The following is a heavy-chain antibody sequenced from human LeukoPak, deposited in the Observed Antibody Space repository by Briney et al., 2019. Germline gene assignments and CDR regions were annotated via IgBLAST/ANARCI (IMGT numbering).Heavy chain of an antibody. J-gene: IGHJ4*02. D-gene: IGHD2-2*01. CDR2: ISYDGSNK. V-gene: IGHV3-30-3*01. Sequence: GGSLRLSCAASGFTFSSYAMHWVRQAPGKGLEWVAVISYDGSNKYYADSVKGRFTISRDNSKNTLYLQMNSLRAEDTAVYYCARDPGGYCRSTSCYRAHFDYWGQGTLVTVSS. CDR1: GFTFSSYA. CDR3: ARDPGGYCRSTSCYRAHFDY.